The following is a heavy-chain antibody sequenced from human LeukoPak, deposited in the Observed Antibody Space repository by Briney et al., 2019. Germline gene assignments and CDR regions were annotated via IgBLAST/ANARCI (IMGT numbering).Heavy chain of an antibody. J-gene: IGHJ4*02. CDR1: GFTFSSYW. V-gene: IGHV3-7*01. CDR2: INKMMNVK. Sequence: GSLRLSCAACGFTFSSYWMSWVRQAPGKGLEWVANINKMMNVKYYVDSVKGRFTISRDNVKNSLYLQMNSLRAEDTAVYYCARVRLDALGLLAYFEYWAQGPVV. D-gene: IGHD3-16*01. CDR3: ARVRLDALGLLAYFEY.